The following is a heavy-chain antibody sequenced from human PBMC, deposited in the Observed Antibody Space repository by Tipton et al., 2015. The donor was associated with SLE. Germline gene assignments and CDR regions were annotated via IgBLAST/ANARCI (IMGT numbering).Heavy chain of an antibody. CDR2: IYGGGST. CDR3: AREARAGSIKRSFDV. D-gene: IGHD1-1*01. Sequence: GSLRLSCAASWFTVSSNYMSWVRQAPGKGLEWVSVIYGGGSTDYADSVKGRFTISRDNSKNTLYLQMGSLRVEDMAVYFCAREARAGSIKRSFDVWGQGTMVTVSS. CDR1: WFTVSSNY. V-gene: IGHV3-53*05. J-gene: IGHJ3*01.